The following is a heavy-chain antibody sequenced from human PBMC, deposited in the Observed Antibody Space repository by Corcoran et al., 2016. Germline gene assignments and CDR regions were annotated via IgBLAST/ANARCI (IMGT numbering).Heavy chain of an antibody. D-gene: IGHD2-2*01. Sequence: QVQLVQSGAEVKKPGASVKVSCKASGYTFTGYYMHWVRQAPGQGLEWMGWINPNSGGTNYAQKFQGRVTMTRDTSISTAYMELSRLRSDDKAVDYCARGDIVVVPAATFDYWGQGTLVTVAS. V-gene: IGHV1-2*02. CDR3: ARGDIVVVPAATFDY. CDR1: GYTFTGYY. J-gene: IGHJ4*02. CDR2: INPNSGGT.